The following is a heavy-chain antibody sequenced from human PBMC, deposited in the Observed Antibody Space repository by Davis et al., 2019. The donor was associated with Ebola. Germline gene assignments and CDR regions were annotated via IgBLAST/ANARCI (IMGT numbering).Heavy chain of an antibody. CDR2: INPKSGVS. V-gene: IGHV1-2*06. D-gene: IGHD4-11*01. CDR3: ARMSNAYFYFDL. Sequence: ASVKVSCKASGYTFTNYYIHWVRQAPGQGLEWMGRINPKSGVSYYAQKFQGRVTLTRDTSISTAYMELSSLRSDHTAVYYCARMSNAYFYFDLWGRGTLVTVSS. J-gene: IGHJ2*01. CDR1: GYTFTNYY.